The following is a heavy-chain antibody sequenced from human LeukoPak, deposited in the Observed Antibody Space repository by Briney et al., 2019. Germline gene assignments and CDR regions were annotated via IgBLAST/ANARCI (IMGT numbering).Heavy chain of an antibody. V-gene: IGHV3-23*01. CDR1: GFTFSTYA. CDR3: AKGKGSSGWYD. CDR2: VSDSGSGT. J-gene: IGHJ4*02. D-gene: IGHD6-19*01. Sequence: GGSLRLSCAASGFTFSTYAMSWVRQAPGRGLEWVSAVSDSGSGTYYADSVKGRFTISRDISKNTLYLQMTSLRAEDTALYYCAKGKGSSGWYDWGQGTLVTVSS.